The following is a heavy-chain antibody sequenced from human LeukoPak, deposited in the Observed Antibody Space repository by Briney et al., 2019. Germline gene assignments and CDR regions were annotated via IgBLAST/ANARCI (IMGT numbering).Heavy chain of an antibody. D-gene: IGHD6-19*01. CDR1: GGSISSYY. CDR2: IYYSGST. Sequence: SETLSLTCTVSGGSISSYYWSWILQPPAKGLEWIGYIYYSGSTDYNPSLESRVTIAVDTSKNQFSLKLSSVTAADTAVYYCAREGGRQGYSSGWYEAFDIWGQGTMVTASS. J-gene: IGHJ3*02. V-gene: IGHV4-59*01. CDR3: AREGGRQGYSSGWYEAFDI.